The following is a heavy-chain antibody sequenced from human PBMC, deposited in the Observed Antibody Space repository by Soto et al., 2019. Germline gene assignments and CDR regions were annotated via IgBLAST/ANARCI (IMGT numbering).Heavy chain of an antibody. CDR1: GYTFTSYD. D-gene: IGHD2-15*01. V-gene: IGHV1-8*01. CDR3: ARGYCSGGSCYSVGWFDP. CDR2: MNPNSGNT. Sequence: ASVKVSCKASGYTFTSYDINWVRQATGQGLEWMGWMNPNSGNTGYAQKFQGRVTMTRNTSISTAYMELSSLRSEDTAVYYFARGYCSGGSCYSVGWFDPWGQGTLVTVSS. J-gene: IGHJ5*02.